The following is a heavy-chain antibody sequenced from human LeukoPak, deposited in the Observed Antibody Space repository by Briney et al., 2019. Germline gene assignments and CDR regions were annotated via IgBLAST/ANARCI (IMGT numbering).Heavy chain of an antibody. CDR2: ISGGGGST. CDR1: GFTFTSYS. Sequence: GGSLRLSCAASGFTFTSYSMNWVRQASGKGLEWVSTISGGGGSTYYADSVKGRFTISRDNSKNTLYLQVNSLRAEDTAVYYCAKGGKWDVTPFDYWGQGTLVTVSS. CDR3: AKGGKWDVTPFDY. V-gene: IGHV3-23*01. J-gene: IGHJ4*02. D-gene: IGHD1-26*01.